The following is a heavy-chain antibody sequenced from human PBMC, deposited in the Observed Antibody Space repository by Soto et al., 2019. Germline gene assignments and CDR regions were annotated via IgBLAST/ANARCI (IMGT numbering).Heavy chain of an antibody. CDR3: ASSGGSEY. CDR2: IWHDGSNK. Sequence: PGVSLRLSCAASGFTFSSYGMHWVRQAPGKGLEWVAVIWHDGSNKYHADSVKGRFTISRDNSKNTLYLQMNSLRGEDTAVYYCASSGGSEYWGQGTLVTVSS. CDR1: GFTFSSYG. D-gene: IGHD2-15*01. J-gene: IGHJ4*02. V-gene: IGHV3-33*01.